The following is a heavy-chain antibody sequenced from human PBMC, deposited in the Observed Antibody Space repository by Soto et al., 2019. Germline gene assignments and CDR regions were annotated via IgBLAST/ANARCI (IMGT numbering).Heavy chain of an antibody. J-gene: IGHJ3*02. CDR1: CGSISSGGYY. Sequence: KPSETLSLTCTVSCGSISSGGYYWSWIRQHPGKGLEWIGYIYYSGSTYYNPSLKSRVTISVDTSKNQFSLKLSSVTAADTAVYYCASGLSGSYWPDAFDIWGQGTMVTVSS. CDR3: ASGLSGSYWPDAFDI. V-gene: IGHV4-31*03. CDR2: IYYSGST. D-gene: IGHD1-26*01.